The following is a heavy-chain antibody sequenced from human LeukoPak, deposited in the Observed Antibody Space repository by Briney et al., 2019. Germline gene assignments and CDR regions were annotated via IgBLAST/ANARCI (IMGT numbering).Heavy chain of an antibody. CDR1: GFTFSSYN. Sequence: GGPLRLSCAASGFTFSSYNMNWVRQAPGKGLEWVSSIDTSSNYIHYVDSVKGRFTIFRDNAKNSLYLQMNSLRAEDTAVYYCARGGPRDGYDYWGQGTLVTVSS. J-gene: IGHJ4*02. V-gene: IGHV3-21*01. CDR2: IDTSSNYI. D-gene: IGHD5-18*01. CDR3: ARGGPRDGYDY.